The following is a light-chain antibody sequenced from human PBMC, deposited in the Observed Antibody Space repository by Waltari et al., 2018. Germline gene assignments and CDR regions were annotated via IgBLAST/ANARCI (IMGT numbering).Light chain of an antibody. CDR1: SSDVGGYNY. Sequence: QSALTQPRSVSGSPGQSVTISCTGTSSDVGGYNYVSWYQQHPGKAPKLMIYEVSKRPSGVPDRFSASKAGNTASLTISGLQTEDEADYYCCSCAGSPYVFGPGTKVTVL. CDR2: EVS. J-gene: IGLJ1*01. V-gene: IGLV2-11*01. CDR3: CSCAGSPYV.